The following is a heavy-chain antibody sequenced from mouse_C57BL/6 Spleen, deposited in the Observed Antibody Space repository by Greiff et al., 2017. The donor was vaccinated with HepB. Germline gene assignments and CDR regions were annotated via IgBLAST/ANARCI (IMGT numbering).Heavy chain of an antibody. Sequence: VQLQQSGAELVRPGASVKLSCKASGYTFTDYYINWVKQRPGQGLEWIARIYPGSGNTYYNEKFKGKATLTAEKSSSTAYMQLSSLTSEDSAVYFCARPYGSGYFDVGGTGTTVTVSS. CDR3: ARPYGSGYFDV. CDR2: IYPGSGNT. J-gene: IGHJ1*03. D-gene: IGHD1-1*01. V-gene: IGHV1-76*01. CDR1: GYTFTDYY.